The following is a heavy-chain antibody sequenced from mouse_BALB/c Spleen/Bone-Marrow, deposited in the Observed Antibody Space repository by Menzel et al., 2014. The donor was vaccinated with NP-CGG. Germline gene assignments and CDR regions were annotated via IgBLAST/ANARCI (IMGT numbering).Heavy chain of an antibody. D-gene: IGHD1-2*01. Sequence: QVQLQQPGAELVKPGASVKLSCKASGYTFTNYDINWVRQRPEQGLEWIGWIFPGNGSTNYNEKFKGKATLTTDKSSSTAYMQLSRLTSEDSAVYFCARSNSISTATDYWGQGTTLTVPS. CDR1: GYTFTNYD. CDR3: ARSNSISTATDY. V-gene: IGHV1-77*01. CDR2: IFPGNGST. J-gene: IGHJ2*01.